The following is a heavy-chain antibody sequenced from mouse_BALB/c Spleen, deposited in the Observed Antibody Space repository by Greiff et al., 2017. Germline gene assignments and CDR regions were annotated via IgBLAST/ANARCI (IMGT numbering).Heavy chain of an antibody. CDR2: IRNKANGYTT. D-gene: IGHD4-1*01. Sequence: EVKLEESGGGLVQPGGSLRLSCAASGFTFTDYYMSWVRQPPGKGLEWLGFIRNKANGYTTEYSASVKGRFTISRDNSQSILYLQMNTLRAEDSATYYCARVVLTGSAYFDVWGAGTTVTVSS. CDR1: GFTFTDYY. V-gene: IGHV7-3*02. J-gene: IGHJ1*01. CDR3: ARVVLTGSAYFDV.